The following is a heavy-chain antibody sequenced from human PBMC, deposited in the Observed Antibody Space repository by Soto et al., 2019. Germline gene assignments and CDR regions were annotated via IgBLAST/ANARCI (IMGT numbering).Heavy chain of an antibody. D-gene: IGHD3-10*01. CDR1: GFTFSNYG. Sequence: GGSLRLSCAASGFTFSNYGMHWVRQAPGKGLEWVAIIWYDGSNRYYADSVKGRFTISRDNSKNTVYLQMNSLRAEDTAMYYCAAGEPLDYRGQGTLVTVSS. V-gene: IGHV3-33*01. CDR2: IWYDGSNR. CDR3: AAGEPLDY. J-gene: IGHJ4*02.